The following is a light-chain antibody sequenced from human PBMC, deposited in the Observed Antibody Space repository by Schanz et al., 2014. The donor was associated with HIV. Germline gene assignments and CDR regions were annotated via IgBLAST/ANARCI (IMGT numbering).Light chain of an antibody. CDR2: TNT. J-gene: IGLJ3*02. V-gene: IGLV1-40*01. CDR1: SSNIGAGYD. Sequence: QSVLTQPPSVSGAPGQKVTISCTGSSSNIGAGYDLHPSHHLPGTAPRLLISTNTDRPSGVPDRFSGSKSGTSGSLAITGLQAEDEADYYCQSYDNGLSGSWVFGGGTKLTVL. CDR3: QSYDNGLSGSWV.